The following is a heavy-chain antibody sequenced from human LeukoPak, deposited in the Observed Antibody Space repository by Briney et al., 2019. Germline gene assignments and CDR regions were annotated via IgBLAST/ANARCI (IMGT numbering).Heavy chain of an antibody. CDR3: AREWLARGGYY. CDR2: INHSGST. V-gene: IGHV4-34*01. Sequence: PSETLSLTCADHGGSFSGYYWSWIRQPPGKGLEWIGEINHSGSTNYNPSLKSRVTISVDTSKNQFSLKLSSVTAADTAVYYCAREWLARGGYYWGQGTLVTVSS. J-gene: IGHJ4*02. D-gene: IGHD3-22*01. CDR1: GGSFSGYY.